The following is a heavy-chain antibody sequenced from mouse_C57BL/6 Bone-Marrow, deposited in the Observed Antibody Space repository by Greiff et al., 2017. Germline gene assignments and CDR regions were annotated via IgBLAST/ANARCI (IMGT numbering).Heavy chain of an antibody. CDR2: IDPSDSYP. J-gene: IGHJ3*01. D-gene: IGHD1-1*01. V-gene: IGHV1-50*01. Sequence: VQLQQPGAELVKPGASVKLSCKASGYTFTSYWMQWVKQRPGQGLEWIGEIDPSDSYPNYNQKFKGKATLPVDTSSSTAYMQRSSLTSEDSAVYYCASGPYYCGSSYGFAYWGQGTLVTVSA. CDR3: ASGPYYCGSSYGFAY. CDR1: GYTFTSYW.